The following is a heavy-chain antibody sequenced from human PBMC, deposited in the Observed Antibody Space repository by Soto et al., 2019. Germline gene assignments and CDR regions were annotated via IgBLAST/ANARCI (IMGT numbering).Heavy chain of an antibody. V-gene: IGHV1-69*01. J-gene: IGHJ4*02. CDR2: IIPILGTA. Sequence: QVQLVQSGAEVKKPGSSVKVSCKASGGTFSSYSINWVRQAPGQGLEWMGEIIPILGTANYAQKFQGRVTITADESTSTAYMELSNLRSEDTAVYYCARDGGRHSGGIDYWGQGTLVTVSS. D-gene: IGHD1-26*01. CDR3: ARDGGRHSGGIDY. CDR1: GGTFSSYS.